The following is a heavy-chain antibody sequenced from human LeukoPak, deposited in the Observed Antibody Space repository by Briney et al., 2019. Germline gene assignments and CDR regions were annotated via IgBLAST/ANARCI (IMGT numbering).Heavy chain of an antibody. CDR1: GGSISNYH. CDR3: ARREISSGWSFDY. J-gene: IGHJ4*02. D-gene: IGHD6-19*01. V-gene: IGHV4-4*07. CDR2: IHTSGST. Sequence: PSETLSLTCTVSGGSISNYHWTWIRQPAGKGLEWIGQIHTSGSTNYNPPLKSRVTMSIDTTEDQVSLTIRSVTAADTAFYYCARREISSGWSFDYWGQGILVIVSS.